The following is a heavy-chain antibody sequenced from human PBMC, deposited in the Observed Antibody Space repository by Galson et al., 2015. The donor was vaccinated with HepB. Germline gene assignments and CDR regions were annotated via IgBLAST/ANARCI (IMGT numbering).Heavy chain of an antibody. D-gene: IGHD3-22*01. CDR2: IKQDGSEK. J-gene: IGHJ4*02. Sequence: SLRLSCAASGFTFSSYAMSWVRQAPGKGLEWVANIKQDGSEKYYVDSVKGRFTISRDNAKNSLYLQMNSLRAEDTAVYYCARAFSNYYDSSGYREAGKYDYWGQGTLVTVSS. V-gene: IGHV3-7*01. CDR1: GFTFSSYA. CDR3: ARAFSNYYDSSGYREAGKYDY.